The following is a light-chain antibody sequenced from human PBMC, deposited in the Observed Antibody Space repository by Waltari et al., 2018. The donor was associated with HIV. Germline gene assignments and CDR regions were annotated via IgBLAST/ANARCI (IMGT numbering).Light chain of an antibody. CDR3: QVWDRDSDHYV. V-gene: IGLV3-21*02. CDR2: YND. Sequence: SFVLTQPPSVSVAPGQTATITCGGNTIGRRSVHWYQQKPGQAPVLVIYYNDDRPSGIPERFSGSKSGNTATLTITRVEVGDEADYYCQVWDRDSDHYVFGTGTEVTVL. CDR1: TIGRRS. J-gene: IGLJ1*01.